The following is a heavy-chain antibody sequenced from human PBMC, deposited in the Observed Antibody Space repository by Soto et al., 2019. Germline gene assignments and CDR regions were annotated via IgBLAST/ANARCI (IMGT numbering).Heavy chain of an antibody. CDR2: IYPDDSDT. J-gene: IGHJ6*02. CDR3: ARHGFCSGGRCYSSYYYGMDV. V-gene: IGHV5-51*01. Sequence: GESLKISCKGSGYSFTSYWIAWVRQMPGKGLEWMGIIYPDDSDTRYSPSFQGQVTFSADKSITTAYLQWSSLKASDTAMYYCARHGFCSGGRCYSSYYYGMDVWGQGTTVTVS. CDR1: GYSFTSYW. D-gene: IGHD2-15*01.